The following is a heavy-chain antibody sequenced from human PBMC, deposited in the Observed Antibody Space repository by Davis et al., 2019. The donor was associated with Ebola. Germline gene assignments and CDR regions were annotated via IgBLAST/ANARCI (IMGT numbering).Heavy chain of an antibody. CDR2: FNPNSGGA. J-gene: IGHJ4*02. CDR1: GYTFTGYY. D-gene: IGHD3-3*01. CDR3: ARDQSGFWSGYSDY. V-gene: IGHV1-2*02. Sequence: ASVKVSCKASGYTFTGYYLHWVRQAPGQGLEWMGWFNPNSGGATYAQKFQGRVTMTRDTSIITAYMELGRLRSDDTAVYFCARDQSGFWSGYSDYWGQGTLVTVSS.